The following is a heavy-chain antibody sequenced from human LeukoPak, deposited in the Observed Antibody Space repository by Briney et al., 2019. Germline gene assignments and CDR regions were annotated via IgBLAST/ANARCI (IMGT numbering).Heavy chain of an antibody. CDR3: ASSAYDILTGYYTDHFDY. CDR2: IYTSGST. V-gene: IGHV4-61*02. Sequence: SETLSLTCTVSGGSISSGSYYWSWIRQPAGKGLEWIGRIYTSGSTNYNPSLKSRVTISVDTSKNQFSLKLSSVTAADTAVYYCASSAYDILTGYYTDHFDYWGQGTLVTVSS. J-gene: IGHJ4*02. CDR1: GGSISSGSYY. D-gene: IGHD3-9*01.